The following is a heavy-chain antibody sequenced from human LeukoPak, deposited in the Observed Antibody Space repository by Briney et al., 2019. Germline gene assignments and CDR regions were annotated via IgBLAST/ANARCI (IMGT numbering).Heavy chain of an antibody. D-gene: IGHD2-8*01. CDR1: GFAFSSSS. V-gene: IGHV3-48*01. J-gene: IGHJ6*04. CDR2: ISGSSDTI. CDR3: ARDRGMVDV. Sequence: PGGSLRLSCEASGFAFSSSSMNWVRQTPGKGLEWVSYISGSSDTIYYADSVKGRFTISRDNAKNSLYLQMNSLRAEDTALYYCARDRGMVDVWGKGTTVTVSS.